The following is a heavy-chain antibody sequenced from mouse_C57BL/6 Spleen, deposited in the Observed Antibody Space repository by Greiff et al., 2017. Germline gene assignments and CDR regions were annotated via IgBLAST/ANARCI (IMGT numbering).Heavy chain of an antibody. CDR3: ARRGAQLRLYFDY. J-gene: IGHJ2*01. D-gene: IGHD3-2*02. V-gene: IGHV1-18*01. CDR2: INPNNGGT. CDR1: GYTFTDYN. Sequence: EVQLVESGPELVKPGASVKIPCKASGYTFTDYNMDWVKQSHGKSLEWIGDINPNNGGTIYNQKFKGKATLTVDKSSSTAYMELRSLTSEDTAVYYCARRGAQLRLYFDYWGQGTTLTVSS.